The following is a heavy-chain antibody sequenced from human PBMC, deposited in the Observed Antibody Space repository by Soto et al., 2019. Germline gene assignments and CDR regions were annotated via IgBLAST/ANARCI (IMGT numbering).Heavy chain of an antibody. V-gene: IGHV5-10-1*01. J-gene: IGHJ6*02. Sequence: GESLKISCKGSGYSFTSYWISWVRQMPGKGLERKGRIDPRDSYTNFSPSFQGHVTISADKSISTAYLQWSSLKASDTAMYYCARLVWLSDYYYYGMDVWGQGTTVTVSS. CDR2: IDPRDSYT. CDR1: GYSFTSYW. D-gene: IGHD3-10*01. CDR3: ARLVWLSDYYYYGMDV.